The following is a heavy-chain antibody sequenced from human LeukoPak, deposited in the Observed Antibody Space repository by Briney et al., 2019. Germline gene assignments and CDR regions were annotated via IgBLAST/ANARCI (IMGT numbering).Heavy chain of an antibody. D-gene: IGHD3-22*01. CDR1: GFTFSNYA. CDR2: ISGSGFST. Sequence: GGSLRLSCAVSGFTFSNYAMSWIRQAPGKGLEWVSAISGSGFSTYYADSAKGRFSISRDNSKDTVFLQMSSLRVDDTAVYYCASNSYYDSTVYYYETNYWGQGTLVTVSS. CDR3: ASNSYYDSTVYYYETNY. J-gene: IGHJ4*02. V-gene: IGHV3-23*01.